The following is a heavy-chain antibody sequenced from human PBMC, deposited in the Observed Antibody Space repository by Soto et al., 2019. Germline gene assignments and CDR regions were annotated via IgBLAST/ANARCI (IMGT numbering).Heavy chain of an antibody. CDR2: ISYDGSNK. J-gene: IGHJ3*02. V-gene: IGHV3-30*03. Sequence: QVQLVESGGGVVQPGRSLRLSCAASGFTFSSYGMHWVRQAPGKGLEWVAVISYDGSNKYYADSVKGRFTISRDNSKNTLYLQMNSLRAEDTAVYYCASYRGKAFDIWGQGTMVTVSS. CDR1: GFTFSSYG. CDR3: ASYRGKAFDI.